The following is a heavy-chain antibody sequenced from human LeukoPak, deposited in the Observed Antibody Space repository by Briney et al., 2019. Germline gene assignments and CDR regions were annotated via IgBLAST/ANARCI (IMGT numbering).Heavy chain of an antibody. V-gene: IGHV4-59*01. J-gene: IGHJ4*02. Sequence: SETLSLTCTVSGGSISPYSWYWIRQPPGKGLEWIASVSFTGSSDYNPSLQSRVTISVDTSKNKFSLNLNSVNAADTAVYFCARVEVGHCTGETCYGFDYWGQGTLVIVSS. D-gene: IGHD2-8*02. CDR2: VSFTGSS. CDR3: ARVEVGHCTGETCYGFDY. CDR1: GGSISPYS.